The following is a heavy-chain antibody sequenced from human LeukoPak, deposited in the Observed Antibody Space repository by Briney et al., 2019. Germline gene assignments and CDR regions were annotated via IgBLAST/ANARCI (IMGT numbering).Heavy chain of an antibody. CDR2: ISAYNSNT. J-gene: IGHJ5*02. CDR3: ARDGPYNWNDVRWFDP. V-gene: IGHV1-18*01. CDR1: GYTFTSYG. D-gene: IGHD1-1*01. Sequence: ASVKVSCKASGYTFTSYGISWVRQAPGQGLEWMGWISAYNSNTNYAQKLQGRVTMTTDTSTSTAYMELRSLRSDDTAVYYCARDGPYNWNDVRWFDPWGQGTLVTVSS.